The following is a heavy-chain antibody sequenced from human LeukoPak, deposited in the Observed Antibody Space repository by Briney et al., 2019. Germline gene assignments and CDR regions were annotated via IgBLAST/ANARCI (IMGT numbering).Heavy chain of an antibody. CDR1: GFTFSSYA. D-gene: IGHD3-22*01. V-gene: IGHV3-23*01. Sequence: QSGGSLRLSCAASGFTFSSYAMSWVRQAPGKGLEWVSAISFSGTNTYYADSVKGRFTISRDNSKNTLYLQMNSLRAEDTAVYYCAKVNMIVVVTNYFDYWGQGTLVTVSS. CDR3: AKVNMIVVVTNYFDY. J-gene: IGHJ4*02. CDR2: ISFSGTNT.